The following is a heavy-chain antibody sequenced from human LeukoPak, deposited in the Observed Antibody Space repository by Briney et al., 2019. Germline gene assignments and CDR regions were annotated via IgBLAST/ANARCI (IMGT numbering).Heavy chain of an antibody. J-gene: IGHJ1*01. CDR2: IYYSGST. CDR3: ARGVSYYDSSGYYNEYFQH. CDR1: GGSISSYH. Sequence: SETLSLTCTVSGGSISSYHWIWIRQPPGKGLEWIGYIYYSGSTNYNPSLKSRVTISVDTSKNQFSLKLSSVTAADTAVYYCARGVSYYDSSGYYNEYFQHWGQGTLVTVSS. V-gene: IGHV4-59*08. D-gene: IGHD3-22*01.